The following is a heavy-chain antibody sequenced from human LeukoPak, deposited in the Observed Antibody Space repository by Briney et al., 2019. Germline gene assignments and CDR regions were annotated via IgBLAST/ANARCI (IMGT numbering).Heavy chain of an antibody. D-gene: IGHD3-10*02. Sequence: GGSLRLSCAASGFTLSSYSMNWVRQAPGKGLEWVSYISSSSSTIYYADSVKGRFTISRDNAKNSLYLQMSSLRAEDTAVYYCAELGITMIGGVWGKGTTVTISS. CDR3: AELGITMIGGV. V-gene: IGHV3-48*01. CDR2: ISSSSSTI. CDR1: GFTLSSYS. J-gene: IGHJ6*04.